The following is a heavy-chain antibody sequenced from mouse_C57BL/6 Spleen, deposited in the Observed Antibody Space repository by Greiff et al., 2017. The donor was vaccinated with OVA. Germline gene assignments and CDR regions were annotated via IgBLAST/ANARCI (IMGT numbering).Heavy chain of an antibody. CDR3: ARLRYYFDY. V-gene: IGHV3-2*02. CDR1: GYSITSDYA. Sequence: DVKLVESGPGLVKPSQSLSLTCTVTGYSITSDYAWNWIRQFPGNKLEWMGYISYSGSTSYNPSLKSRISITRDTSKNQFFLQLNSVTTEDTATYYCARLRYYFDYWGQGTTLTVSS. D-gene: IGHD1-1*01. J-gene: IGHJ2*01. CDR2: ISYSGST.